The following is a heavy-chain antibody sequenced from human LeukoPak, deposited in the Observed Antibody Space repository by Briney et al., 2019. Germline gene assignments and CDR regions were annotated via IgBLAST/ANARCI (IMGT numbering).Heavy chain of an antibody. CDR2: ISASGGDT. CDR1: GLTFSSYS. CDR3: AKDAAGPEY. Sequence: GGSLRLSCVVSGLTFSSYSMSWVRQAPGKGLEWVSGISASGGDTWYPDSVKGCFTISRDNSKNTLFLQMNSLRVEDTAIYYCAKDAAGPEYWGQGTRVTVSS. J-gene: IGHJ4*02. V-gene: IGHV3-23*01. D-gene: IGHD6-13*01.